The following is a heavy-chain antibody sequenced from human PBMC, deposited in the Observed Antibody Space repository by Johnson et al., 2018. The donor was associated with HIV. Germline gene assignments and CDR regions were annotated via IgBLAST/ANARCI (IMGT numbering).Heavy chain of an antibody. V-gene: IGHV3-53*04. J-gene: IGHJ3*01. CDR1: AFTVSDNY. Sequence: VQLVESGGGLVQPGGSLRLSCAASAFTVSDNYLSWVRQAPGKGLEWVSVIYTGGSTYYADSVKGRFTISRDNSKNTLYLQMNSLRAEDTAVYYCTTSWRITGVPSTWGQGTMVTVSS. CDR3: TTSWRITGVPST. CDR2: IYTGGST. D-gene: IGHD7-27*01.